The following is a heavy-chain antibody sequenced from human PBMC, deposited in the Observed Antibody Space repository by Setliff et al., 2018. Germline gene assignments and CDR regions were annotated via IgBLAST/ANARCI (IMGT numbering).Heavy chain of an antibody. CDR1: NYSISSGYY. J-gene: IGHJ3*02. Sequence: SETLSLTCGVSNYSISSGYYWAWIRQPPGRGLEWIGSIYHTGRTNYNPSLKTRVTISVDTSKNQFSLRLTSVTAADTAVYYCARDGGNGYGVDAYAGGGFDIWGQGTMVTVSS. CDR3: ARDGGNGYGVDAYAGGGFDI. CDR2: IYHTGRT. D-gene: IGHD5-18*01. V-gene: IGHV4-38-2*02.